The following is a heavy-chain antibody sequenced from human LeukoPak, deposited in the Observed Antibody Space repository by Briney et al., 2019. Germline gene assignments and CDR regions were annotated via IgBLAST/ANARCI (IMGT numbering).Heavy chain of an antibody. CDR1: GFTFSSYW. CDR3: AREGVYERFVAFHI. D-gene: IGHD3-16*01. J-gene: IGHJ3*02. Sequence: PGGSLRLSCAASGFTFSSYWMSWVRQAPGKGLEWVANIKQDGSEKYYVDSVKGRFTISRDNAKKSLYLQMNSLRVEDTAVYYCAREGVYERFVAFHIWGQGTMVTVSS. V-gene: IGHV3-7*01. CDR2: IKQDGSEK.